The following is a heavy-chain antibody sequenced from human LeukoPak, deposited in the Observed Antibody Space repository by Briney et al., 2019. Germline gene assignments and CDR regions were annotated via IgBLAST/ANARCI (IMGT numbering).Heavy chain of an antibody. CDR3: ARGHYDFWSN. D-gene: IGHD3-3*01. V-gene: IGHV1-69*05. CDR2: IIPIFGTA. CDR1: GGTFSSYA. Sequence: SVKVSCKASGGTFSSYAISWVRQAPGQGLEWMGGIIPIFGTANYAQKFQGRVTITRNTSISTAYMELSSLRSEDTAVYYCARGHYDFWSNWGQGTLVTVSS. J-gene: IGHJ4*02.